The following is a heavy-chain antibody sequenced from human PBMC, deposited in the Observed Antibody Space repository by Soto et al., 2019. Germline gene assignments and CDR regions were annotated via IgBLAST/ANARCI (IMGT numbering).Heavy chain of an antibody. D-gene: IGHD6-6*01. V-gene: IGHV4-39*01. J-gene: IGHJ6*02. CDR1: GGSISSSSYY. CDR2: IYYSGST. CDR3: ASGVSVAARNYYYYCMDV. Sequence: SETLSLTCTVSGGSISSSSYYWGWIRQPPGKGLEWIGSIYYSGSTYYNPSLKSRVTISVDTSKNQFPLKLSSVTAADTAVYYCASGVSVAARNYYYYCMDVWGQGTTVSVSS.